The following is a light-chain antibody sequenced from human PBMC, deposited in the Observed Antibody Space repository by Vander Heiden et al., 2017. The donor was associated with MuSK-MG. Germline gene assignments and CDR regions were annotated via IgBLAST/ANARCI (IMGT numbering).Light chain of an antibody. CDR2: WAS. J-gene: IGKJ1*01. CDR3: QLYYSTPPWT. CDR1: QSVLYSSNNKNY. Sequence: DIVMTQSPDSLAVSLGERATINCKSSQSVLYSSNNKNYLAWYQQKPGQPPKLLIYWASTRESGVPDRFSGSGSGTDFTLTISSLHAEDVAVYYCQLYYSTPPWTFGQGTKVEIK. V-gene: IGKV4-1*01.